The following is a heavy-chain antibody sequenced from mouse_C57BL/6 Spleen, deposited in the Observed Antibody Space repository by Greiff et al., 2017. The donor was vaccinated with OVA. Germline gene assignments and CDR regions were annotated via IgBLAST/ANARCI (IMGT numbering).Heavy chain of an antibody. V-gene: IGHV1-55*01. CDR1: GYTFTSYW. Sequence: VQLQQSGAELVKPGASVKMSCKASGYTFTSYWITWVKQRPGQGLEWIGDIYPGSGSTNYNEKFKSKATLTVDTSSSTAYMQLSSLTSEDSAVYYCAREGAEYGSSDYWGQGTTLTVSS. CDR2: IYPGSGST. J-gene: IGHJ2*01. CDR3: AREGAEYGSSDY. D-gene: IGHD1-1*01.